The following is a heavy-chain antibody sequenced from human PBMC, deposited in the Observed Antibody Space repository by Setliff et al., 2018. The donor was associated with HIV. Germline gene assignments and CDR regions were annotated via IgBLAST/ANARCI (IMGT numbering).Heavy chain of an antibody. Sequence: ASVKVSCKASGYTFTGYHMYWVRQAPGQGLEWMGAINPSGGSTRYAQKFQGRVTITADESTTTAYMELSSLRSEDTAVYYCARDPEQLITLDYWGQGTLVTVSS. V-gene: IGHV1-46*01. J-gene: IGHJ4*02. CDR1: GYTFTGYH. CDR2: INPSGGST. D-gene: IGHD6-13*01. CDR3: ARDPEQLITLDY.